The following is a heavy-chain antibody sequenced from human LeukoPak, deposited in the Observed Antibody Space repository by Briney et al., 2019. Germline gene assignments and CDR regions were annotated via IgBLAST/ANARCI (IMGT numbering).Heavy chain of an antibody. CDR3: ARAGSCGYYWYFDL. Sequence: SQTLSLTCAISGDSVSSNSATWNWIRQSPSRGLEWLGRTYYRSKWYIDYAVSVKSRITINPDTSKNQFSLQLNSVTPQDTAVYYCARAGSCGYYWYFDLWGRGTLVTVSS. V-gene: IGHV6-1*01. CDR1: GDSVSSNSAT. J-gene: IGHJ2*01. D-gene: IGHD1-26*01. CDR2: TYYRSKWYI.